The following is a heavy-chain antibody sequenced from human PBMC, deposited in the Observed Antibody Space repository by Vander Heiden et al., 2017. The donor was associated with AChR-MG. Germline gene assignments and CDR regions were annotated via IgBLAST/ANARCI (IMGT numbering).Heavy chain of an antibody. CDR1: GYTFANYA. Sequence: QVQLVQSGTEVRKPGASVNLSCKASGYTFANYAIHWVRQAPGQRLGWMWWFNPGNGNTKYGQRFQDRVTIRGDTSASTAYMELTSLRSEDAGVYYCAKGGQWLAYYYYGMDVWGPGTTVTVS. CDR2: FNPGNGNT. V-gene: IGHV1-3*01. J-gene: IGHJ6*02. D-gene: IGHD6-19*01. CDR3: AKGGQWLAYYYYGMDV.